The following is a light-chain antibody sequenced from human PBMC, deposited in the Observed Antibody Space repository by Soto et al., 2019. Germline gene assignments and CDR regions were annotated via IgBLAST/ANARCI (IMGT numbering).Light chain of an antibody. J-gene: IGLJ2*01. V-gene: IGLV2-14*01. Sequence: QSALTQPASVSGSPGQSITISCTGTSSDVGGYDYVSSYQQHPGKAPKLMIYNVRNRPSGVSNRFSGSKAGNTASLTISGLQAEDEAAYYCSSYTSSSTVVFGGGTKVTVL. CDR2: NVR. CDR3: SSYTSSSTVV. CDR1: SSDVGGYDY.